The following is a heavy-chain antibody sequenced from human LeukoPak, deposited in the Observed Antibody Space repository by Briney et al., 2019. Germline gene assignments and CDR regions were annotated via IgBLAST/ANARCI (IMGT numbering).Heavy chain of an antibody. V-gene: IGHV4-34*01. CDR1: GGSFSGYY. Sequence: SETLSLTCAVYGGSFSGYYWSWIRQPPGKGVEWIGEINHSGSTNYNPSLKRRVTICVAPSPHQFSLKLTPVTAADTAVYYCARLITMVRGVIGTNLFDPWGQGTLVTVSS. CDR2: INHSGST. J-gene: IGHJ5*02. CDR3: ARLITMVRGVIGTNLFDP. D-gene: IGHD3-10*01.